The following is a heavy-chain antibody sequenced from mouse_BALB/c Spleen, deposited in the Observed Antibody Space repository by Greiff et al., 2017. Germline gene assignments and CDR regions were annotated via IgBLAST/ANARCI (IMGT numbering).Heavy chain of an antibody. D-gene: IGHD1-1*02. V-gene: IGHV2-9*02. Sequence: VHLVESGPGLVAPSQSLSITCTVSGFSLTSYGVHWVRQPPGKGLEWLGVIWAGGSTNYNSALMSRLSISKDNSKSQVFLKMNSLQTDDTAMYYCARDKYGGYAMDYWGQGTSVTVSS. J-gene: IGHJ4*01. CDR3: ARDKYGGYAMDY. CDR2: IWAGGST. CDR1: GFSLTSYG.